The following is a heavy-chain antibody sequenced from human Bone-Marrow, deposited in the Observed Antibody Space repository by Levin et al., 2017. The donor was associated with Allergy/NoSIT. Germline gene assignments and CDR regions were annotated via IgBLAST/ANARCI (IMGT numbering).Heavy chain of an antibody. D-gene: IGHD2-8*02. CDR2: IDPTDSYT. J-gene: IGHJ4*02. CDR1: GYIFSGHW. V-gene: IGHV5-10-1*01. CDR3: ARGVWYSESTGLLDGFFFDS. Sequence: GGSLRLSCKGSGYIFSGHWISWVRQMPGKGLEWMGKIDPTDSYTNYSPAFQGHVIFSVDKSSSTAYLQWSSLNASDTAMYYCARGVWYSESTGLLDGFFFDSWGQGTLVTVSS.